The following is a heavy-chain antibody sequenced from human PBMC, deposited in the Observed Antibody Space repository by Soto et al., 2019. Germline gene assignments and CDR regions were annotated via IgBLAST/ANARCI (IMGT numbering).Heavy chain of an antibody. J-gene: IGHJ4*02. Sequence: EVQLVESGGGLVQPGGSLRLSCAASGFSVSSNYMSWVRQAPGKGLECVSPIYSGGSTYYADSVKGRFTISRHNFNNSLYLQMNSLRSDDTAVYYCATRSVTAPRWGQGTLVTVSS. CDR2: IYSGGST. CDR1: GFSVSSNY. CDR3: ATRSVTAPR. V-gene: IGHV3-53*04. D-gene: IGHD4-17*01.